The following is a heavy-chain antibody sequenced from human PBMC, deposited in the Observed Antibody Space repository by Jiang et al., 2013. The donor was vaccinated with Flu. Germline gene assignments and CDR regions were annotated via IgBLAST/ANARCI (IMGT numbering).Heavy chain of an antibody. D-gene: IGHD1-14*01. Sequence: YAMHWVRQAPGKGLEWVSGISRDSGNIGYADSVKGRFTVSRDNAKNSLYLQMNSLRPEDTALYYCSKRAPDRSFDSWGQGTLVTVSS. CDR3: SKRAPDRSFDS. CDR2: ISRDSGNI. V-gene: IGHV3-9*01. CDR1: YA. J-gene: IGHJ4*02.